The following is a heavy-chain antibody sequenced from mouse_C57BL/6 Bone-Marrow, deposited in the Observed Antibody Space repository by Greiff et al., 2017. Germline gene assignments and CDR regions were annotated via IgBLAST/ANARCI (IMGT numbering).Heavy chain of an antibody. CDR2: ISSGGDYI. CDR1: GFTFSSYA. V-gene: IGHV5-9-1*02. J-gene: IGHJ1*03. CDR3: TRPITTVVAHWYFDV. Sequence: DVMLVESGEGLVKPGGSLKLSCAASGFTFSSYAMSWVRQTPEKRLEWVAYISSGGDYIYYADTVKGRFTISRDNARNTLYLQISSLKSEDTAMYYCTRPITTVVAHWYFDVWGTGTTVTVSS. D-gene: IGHD1-1*01.